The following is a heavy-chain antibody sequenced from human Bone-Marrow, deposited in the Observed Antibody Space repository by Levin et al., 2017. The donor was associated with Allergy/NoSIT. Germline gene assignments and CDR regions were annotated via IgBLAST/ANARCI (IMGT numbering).Heavy chain of an antibody. V-gene: IGHV3-30*18. J-gene: IGHJ6*03. CDR1: GFTFSSYG. D-gene: IGHD4-17*01. CDR2: ISYDGSNK. CDR3: AKEKIYGDNLRYYYYYMDV. Sequence: GGSLRLSCAASGFTFSSYGMHWVRQAPGKGLEWVAVISYDGSNKYYADSVKGRFTISRDNSKNTLYLQMNSLRAEDTAVYYCAKEKIYGDNLRYYYYYMDVWGKGTTVTVSS.